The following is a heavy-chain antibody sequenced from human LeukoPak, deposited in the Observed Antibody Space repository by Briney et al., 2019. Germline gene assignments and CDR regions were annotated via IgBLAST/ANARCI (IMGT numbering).Heavy chain of an antibody. J-gene: IGHJ4*02. CDR2: IYYSGSS. Sequence: SETLSLTCAVSGYSIRNGYYWGWIREPPGKGLEWIGSIYYSGSSYYSPSLRSRVTISVDTSKNHFSLKVSSVTAADTAVYYCARHVDSYVLRGFDYWGQGTLVTVSS. D-gene: IGHD5-18*01. CDR1: GYSIRNGYY. V-gene: IGHV4-38-2*01. CDR3: ARHVDSYVLRGFDY.